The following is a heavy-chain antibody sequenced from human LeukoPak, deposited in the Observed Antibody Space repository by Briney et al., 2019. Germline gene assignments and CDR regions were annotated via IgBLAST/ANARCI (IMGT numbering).Heavy chain of an antibody. J-gene: IGHJ4*02. D-gene: IGHD3-22*01. CDR3: ARTDWSYYYDSSGYPFDY. Sequence: SETLSLTCTVSGGSISSHSRSWIRQPPGKGLEWIGYIYYSGSTNYNPSLKSRVTISVDTSKNQFSLKLSSVTAADTAVYYCARTDWSYYYDSSGYPFDYWGQGTLVTVSS. V-gene: IGHV4-59*11. CDR2: IYYSGST. CDR1: GGSISSHS.